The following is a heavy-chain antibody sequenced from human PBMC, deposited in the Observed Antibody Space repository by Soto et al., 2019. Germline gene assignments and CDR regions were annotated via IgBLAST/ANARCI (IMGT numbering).Heavy chain of an antibody. CDR2: FDPEDGET. J-gene: IGHJ3*02. CDR1: GYTLTELS. Sequence: ASVKVSCKVSGYTLTELSMHWVRQAPGKGLEWMGGFDPEDGETIYAQKFQGRVTMTEDTSTDTAYMELSSLRFEDTAVYYCATQKKDGSGWYAPDDAFDIWGQGTMVTVSS. CDR3: ATQKKDGSGWYAPDDAFDI. V-gene: IGHV1-24*01. D-gene: IGHD6-19*01.